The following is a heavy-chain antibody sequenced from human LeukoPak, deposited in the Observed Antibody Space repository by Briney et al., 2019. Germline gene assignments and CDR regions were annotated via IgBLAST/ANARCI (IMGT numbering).Heavy chain of an antibody. CDR2: IIPILGIA. J-gene: IGHJ6*02. CDR3: ARGYGSGSYYIPYYYYYGMDV. Sequence: ASVKVSCKASGGTFSSYAISWVRQAPGQGLEWMGRIIPILGIANYAQKFQGRVTITADKSTSTAYMELSSLRSEDTAVYYCARGYGSGSYYIPYYYYYGMDVWGQGTTVTVSS. CDR1: GGTFSSYA. D-gene: IGHD3-10*01. V-gene: IGHV1-69*04.